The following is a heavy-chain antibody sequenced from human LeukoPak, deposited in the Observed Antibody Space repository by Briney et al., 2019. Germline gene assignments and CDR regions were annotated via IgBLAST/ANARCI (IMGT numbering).Heavy chain of an antibody. CDR2: IVIGSDNT. CDR1: GFTFTSSA. Sequence: SVKVSCKTSGFTFTSSAMQWVRQARGQRLEWIGWIVIGSDNTNYAQKFQERVTITRDMSTSTAYMELSSLRSEDTAVYYCAADLGYCSGGRCHLDYWGQGTLVTVSS. CDR3: AADLGYCSGGRCHLDY. D-gene: IGHD2-15*01. J-gene: IGHJ4*02. V-gene: IGHV1-58*02.